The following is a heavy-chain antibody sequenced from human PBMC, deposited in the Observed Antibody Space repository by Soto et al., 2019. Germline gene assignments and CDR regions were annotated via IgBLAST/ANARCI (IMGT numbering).Heavy chain of an antibody. CDR1: GGSFSNFG. D-gene: IGHD5-12*01. J-gene: IGHJ4*02. CDR2: SVPVSARP. Sequence: ASVKVSCKASGGSFSNFGISWVRQAPGQGLEWMGGSVPVSARPNYAQRFRGRLTITADEPTSTGYMELISLRSDDTAVYYCAREGSGYNFWGQGTQVTVSS. V-gene: IGHV1-69*13. CDR3: AREGSGYNF.